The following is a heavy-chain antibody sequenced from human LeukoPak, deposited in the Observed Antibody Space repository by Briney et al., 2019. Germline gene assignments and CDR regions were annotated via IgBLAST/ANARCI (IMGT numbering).Heavy chain of an antibody. J-gene: IGHJ5*02. V-gene: IGHV1-69*13. Sequence: SVKVSCKASGGTFSSYAISWVRQAPGQGLEWMGGIIPIFGTANYAQKFQGRVTITADESTSTAYMELSRLRSEGTAVYYCARVGYSGYDEGWFDPWGQGTLVTVSP. D-gene: IGHD5-12*01. CDR3: ARVGYSGYDEGWFDP. CDR1: GGTFSSYA. CDR2: IIPIFGTA.